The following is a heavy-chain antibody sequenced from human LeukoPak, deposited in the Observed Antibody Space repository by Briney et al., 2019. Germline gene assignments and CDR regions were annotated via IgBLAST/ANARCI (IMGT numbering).Heavy chain of an antibody. V-gene: IGHV4-59*01. Sequence: SETLSLTCTVSGGSISSYYWSWIRQPPGKGLEWIGYINYSGNTNYNPSLKSRVIISIDTSNNQFSLKMSSVTAADTAVYYCAGGMQWLAFDQWGQGTLVTVPS. CDR1: GGSISSYY. CDR3: AGGMQWLAFDQ. CDR2: INYSGNT. J-gene: IGHJ4*02. D-gene: IGHD6-19*01.